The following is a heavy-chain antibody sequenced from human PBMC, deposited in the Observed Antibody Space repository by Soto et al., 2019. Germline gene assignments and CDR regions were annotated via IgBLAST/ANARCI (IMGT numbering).Heavy chain of an antibody. J-gene: IGHJ4*02. CDR2: ISYDGSNK. D-gene: IGHD4-17*01. CDR1: GFTFSSYA. V-gene: IGHV3-30-3*01. CDR3: ARPLEDYGDPFDY. Sequence: GGSLRLSCAASGFTFSSYAMHWVRQAPGKGLEWVAVISYDGSNKYYADSVKGRFTISRDNSKNTLYLQMNSLRAEDTAVYYCARPLEDYGDPFDYWGQGTLVTVSS.